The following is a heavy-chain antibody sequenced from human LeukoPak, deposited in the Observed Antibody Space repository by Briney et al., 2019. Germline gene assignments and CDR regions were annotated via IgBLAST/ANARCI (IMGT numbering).Heavy chain of an antibody. CDR3: AKGVGAGYDDY. J-gene: IGHJ4*02. CDR1: GFTFSSYS. V-gene: IGHV3-9*01. CDR2: ISWNSGNI. Sequence: GGSLRPSCAASGFTFSSYSMNWVRQAPGKGLEWVSGISWNSGNIVYADSVKGRFTISRDNAKNSLYLQMNSLRAEDTALYYCAKGVGAGYDDYWGQGTLVTVSS. D-gene: IGHD5-12*01.